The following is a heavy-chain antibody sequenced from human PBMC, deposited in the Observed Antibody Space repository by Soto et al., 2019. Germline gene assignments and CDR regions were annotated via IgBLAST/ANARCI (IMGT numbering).Heavy chain of an antibody. CDR2: IYYSGST. CDR1: GGSISSSSYY. D-gene: IGHD5-12*01. V-gene: IGHV4-39*01. CDR3: ARHQYSGYVYYYYYMDV. Sequence: PSETLSLTCTVSGGSISSSSYYWGWIRQPPGKGLEWIGSIYYSGSTYYNPSLKSRVTISVDTSKNQFSLKLSSVTAADTAVYYCARHQYSGYVYYYYYMDVWGKGTTVT. J-gene: IGHJ6*03.